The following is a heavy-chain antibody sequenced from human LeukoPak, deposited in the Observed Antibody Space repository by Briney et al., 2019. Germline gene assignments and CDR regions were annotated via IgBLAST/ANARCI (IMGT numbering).Heavy chain of an antibody. J-gene: IGHJ4*02. CDR3: AKGGVVTAVVYYLDY. Sequence: PGGSLRLSCAASGFTFDDFTLHWLRQAPGKSLEWVSLITWDGSTTYYTDSVKGRFTISRDNTKNALFLQMNNLTKEDTAFYYCAKGGVVTAVVYYLDYWGQGTLVTVSS. CDR2: ITWDGSTT. V-gene: IGHV3-43*01. D-gene: IGHD2-21*02. CDR1: GFTFDDFT.